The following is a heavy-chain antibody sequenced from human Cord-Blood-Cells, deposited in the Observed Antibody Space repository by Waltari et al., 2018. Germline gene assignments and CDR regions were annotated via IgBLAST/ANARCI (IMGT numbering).Heavy chain of an antibody. CDR3: ARVWSEYSSSFDY. CDR2: INPNRGGT. D-gene: IGHD6-6*01. Sequence: QVQLVQSGAEVKKPGASVKVSCKAAGYTFTGYYMHWVRQAPGQWLEWMGWINPNRGGTNYAQKFQGRVTMTRDTSISTAYMELSRLRSDDTAVYYCARVWSEYSSSFDYWGQGTLVTVSS. CDR1: GYTFTGYY. J-gene: IGHJ4*02. V-gene: IGHV1-2*02.